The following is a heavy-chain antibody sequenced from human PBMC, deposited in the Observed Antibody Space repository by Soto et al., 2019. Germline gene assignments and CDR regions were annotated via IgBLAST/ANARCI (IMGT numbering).Heavy chain of an antibody. CDR3: ARVSRIVPAAIQWFEP. Sequence: SVKVSCKASGGTFSSYAISWVRQAPGQGLEWMGGIIPIFGTANYAQKFQGRVTITADESTSTAYMELSSLRSEDTAVYYCARVSRIVPAAIQWFEPWGQGTLVTVSS. CDR1: GGTFSSYA. D-gene: IGHD2-2*02. J-gene: IGHJ5*02. CDR2: IIPIFGTA. V-gene: IGHV1-69*13.